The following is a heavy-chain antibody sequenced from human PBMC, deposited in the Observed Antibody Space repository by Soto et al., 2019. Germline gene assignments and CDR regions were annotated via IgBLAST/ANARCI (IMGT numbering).Heavy chain of an antibody. D-gene: IGHD3-10*01. V-gene: IGHV4-34*01. CDR1: GGSFIGYY. Sequence: SETLSLTCAVYGGSFIGYYWSWIRQPPGKGLEWIGEINHSGSTNYNPSLKSRVTISVDTSKNQFSLKLSSVTAADTAVYYCASTLWYYYGSGSFPNYGMDVWGQGTTVTVSS. J-gene: IGHJ6*02. CDR3: ASTLWYYYGSGSFPNYGMDV. CDR2: INHSGST.